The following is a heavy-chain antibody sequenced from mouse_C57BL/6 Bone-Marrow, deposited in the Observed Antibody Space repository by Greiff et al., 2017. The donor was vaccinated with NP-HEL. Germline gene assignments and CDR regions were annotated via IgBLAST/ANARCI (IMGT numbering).Heavy chain of an antibody. CDR1: GYTFTDYN. CDR2: INPNNGGT. Sequence: VQLQQSGPELVKPGASVKIPCKASGYTFTDYNMDWVKQSHGKSLEWIGDINPNNGGTIYNQKFKGKATLTVDKSSSTAYMQLRSLTSEDTAVYDCARGLNYDSSSFAYWGQGTLVTVSA. CDR3: ARGLNYDSSSFAY. D-gene: IGHD1-1*01. J-gene: IGHJ3*01. V-gene: IGHV1-18*01.